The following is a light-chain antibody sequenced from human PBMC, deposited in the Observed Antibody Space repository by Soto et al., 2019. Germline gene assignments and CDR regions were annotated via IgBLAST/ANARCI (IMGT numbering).Light chain of an antibody. J-gene: IGKJ1*01. CDR1: XSLVHSDGNTY. CDR2: KVS. CDR3: MQPLQSWT. Sequence: DVVVTHSPLSLPVTLGQAASISFSSIXSLVHSDGNTYLSWFHQRTGQSPRRLIYKVSNRDSGVPDRFSGSGSGTDFTLKISRVEAEDVGVYYCMQPLQSWTFGQGTKVDIK. V-gene: IGKV2-30*02.